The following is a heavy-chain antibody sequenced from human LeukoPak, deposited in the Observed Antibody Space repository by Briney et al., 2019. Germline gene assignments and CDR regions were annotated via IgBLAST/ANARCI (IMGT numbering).Heavy chain of an antibody. CDR1: GGSISSYY. CDR3: AGIAAAGSRGWFDP. V-gene: IGHV4-59*08. D-gene: IGHD6-13*01. Sequence: SETLSLTCTVSGGSISSYYWSWIRQPPGKGLEWIGYIYYSGSTSYNPSLKSRVTISVDTSKNQVSLKLSSVTAADTAVYYCAGIAAAGSRGWFDPWGQGTLVTVSS. CDR2: IYYSGST. J-gene: IGHJ5*02.